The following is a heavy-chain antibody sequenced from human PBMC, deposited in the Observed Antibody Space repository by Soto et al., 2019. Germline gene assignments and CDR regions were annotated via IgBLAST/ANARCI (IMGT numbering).Heavy chain of an antibody. D-gene: IGHD3-10*01. CDR2: ITGSGGST. CDR1: GFTFTIYA. CDR3: AKARGAMVRGAAFYFDY. J-gene: IGHJ4*02. Sequence: LRLSCAASGFTFTIYAMSWVRQAPGKGLEWVSAITGSGGSTYYADSVRGRFTISRDNSKNTLYLQMNSLRAEDTAVYYCAKARGAMVRGAAFYFDYWGQGTLVTVSS. V-gene: IGHV3-23*01.